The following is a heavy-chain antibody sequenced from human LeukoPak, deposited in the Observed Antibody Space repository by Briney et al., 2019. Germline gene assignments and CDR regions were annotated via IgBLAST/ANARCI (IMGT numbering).Heavy chain of an antibody. J-gene: IGHJ4*02. V-gene: IGHV1-8*01. CDR1: GYTFISTD. CDR3: AKVPSGYCASTNCLWLYFDY. D-gene: IGHD2-2*01. CDR2: VNPNSGNT. Sequence: ASVKVSCKASGYTFISTDIHWVRQATGQGLEWMGWVNPNSGNTGYAQKFQGRVTMNRDTSISTAYLELSSLRSDDTAVYYCAKVPSGYCASTNCLWLYFDYWGQGTLVTVSS.